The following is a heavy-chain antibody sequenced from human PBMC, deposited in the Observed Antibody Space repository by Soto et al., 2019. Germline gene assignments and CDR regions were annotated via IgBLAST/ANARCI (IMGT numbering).Heavy chain of an antibody. Sequence: PGGSLRLSCAASGFTFSSYGMHWVRQAPGKGLGWVAVISYDGSNKYYADSVKGRFTISRDNSKNTLYLQMNSLRAEDTAVYYCAKDLDIVVVPAARPYYYYGMDVWGQGTTVTVSS. CDR2: ISYDGSNK. V-gene: IGHV3-30*18. CDR1: GFTFSSYG. J-gene: IGHJ6*02. CDR3: AKDLDIVVVPAARPYYYYGMDV. D-gene: IGHD2-2*03.